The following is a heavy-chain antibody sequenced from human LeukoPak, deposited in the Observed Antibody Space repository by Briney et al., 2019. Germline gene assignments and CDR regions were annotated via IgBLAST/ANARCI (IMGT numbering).Heavy chain of an antibody. D-gene: IGHD6-19*01. CDR3: ARWSSGWFDY. J-gene: IGHJ4*02. CDR1: GGSINSYY. V-gene: IGHV4-59*01. CDR2: IYYSGST. Sequence: PSETLSLTCTVSGGSINSYYWSWIRQPPGKGLEWIGYIYYSGSTNYNPSLKSRVTISVDTSKNQFSLKLSSVTAADTAVYYCARWSSGWFDYWGQGALVTVSS.